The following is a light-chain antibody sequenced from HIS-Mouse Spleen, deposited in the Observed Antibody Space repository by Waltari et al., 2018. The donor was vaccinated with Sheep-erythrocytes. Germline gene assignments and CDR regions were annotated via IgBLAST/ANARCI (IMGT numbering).Light chain of an antibody. CDR2: QDS. V-gene: IGLV3-1*01. J-gene: IGLJ2*01. CDR3: QAWDSSTAV. CDR1: KLGDKY. Sequence: LTQPRSVSGSPGQSVPISCTGDKLGDKYACWYQQKPGQSPVLVIYQDSKRPSGIPERFSGSNSGNTATLTISGTQAMDEADYNCQAWDSSTAVFGGGTKLTVL.